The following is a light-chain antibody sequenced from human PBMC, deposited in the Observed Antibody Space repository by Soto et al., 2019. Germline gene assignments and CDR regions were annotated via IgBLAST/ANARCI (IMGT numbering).Light chain of an antibody. CDR2: DVF. V-gene: IGKV1-5*01. CDR1: QSITYW. CDR3: QQYHSFSFT. J-gene: IGKJ2*01. Sequence: DIQMTQSPSSLSASVGDRVTITCRASQSITYWLAWYQQKPGRAPKLLIYDVFNLQSGVPSRFSGSASGTEFTLTISSLQPDDSATYYCQQYHSFSFTLGQGTKVDLK.